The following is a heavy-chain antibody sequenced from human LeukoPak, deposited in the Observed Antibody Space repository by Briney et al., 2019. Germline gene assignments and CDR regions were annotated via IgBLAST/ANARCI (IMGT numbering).Heavy chain of an antibody. J-gene: IGHJ3*02. CDR2: IYTSGST. D-gene: IGHD3-22*01. Sequence: SQTLSLTCTVSGGSISSGRYYWSWIRQPAGKGLEWLGRIYTSGSTNYNPSLNSRVTISVDTSKIQFSLKLGSVPAADTAVYYCARDLYYYDSSGYYLWGFDIWGQGTMVTVSS. CDR3: ARDLYYYDSSGYYLWGFDI. V-gene: IGHV4-61*02. CDR1: GGSISSGRYY.